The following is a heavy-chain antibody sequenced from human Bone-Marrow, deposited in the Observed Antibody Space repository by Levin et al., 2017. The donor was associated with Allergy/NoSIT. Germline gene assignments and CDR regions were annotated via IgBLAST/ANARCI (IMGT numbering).Heavy chain of an antibody. D-gene: IGHD2/OR15-2a*01. CDR1: GYTFPNFD. J-gene: IGHJ6*02. V-gene: IGHV1-18*01. Sequence: ASVKVSCKASGYTFPNFDVNWVRQATGQGLEWMGWISTYNAKTDYTEKFQDRITMTTETSTSTAYMELSGLRSDDTAVYYCARVLKPLGYAMDVWGPGTTVTVSS. CDR2: ISTYNAKT. CDR3: ARVLKPLGYAMDV.